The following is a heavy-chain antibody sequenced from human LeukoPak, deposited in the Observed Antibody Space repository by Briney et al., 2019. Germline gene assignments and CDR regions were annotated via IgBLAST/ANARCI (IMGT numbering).Heavy chain of an antibody. Sequence: ASVKVSCKASGYTFTDYYMHWVQQAPGKGLEWMGRVDPEDGETIYAEKFQGRVTITADTSTDTAYMELSSLRSEDTAVYYCATDHPSTSCYWGQGTLVTVSS. J-gene: IGHJ4*02. CDR2: VDPEDGET. D-gene: IGHD2-2*01. CDR1: GYTFTDYY. V-gene: IGHV1-69-2*01. CDR3: ATDHPSTSCY.